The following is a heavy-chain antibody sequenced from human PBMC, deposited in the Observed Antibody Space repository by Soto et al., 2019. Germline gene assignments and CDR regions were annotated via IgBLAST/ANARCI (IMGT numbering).Heavy chain of an antibody. D-gene: IGHD6-6*01. Sequence: EVQLVESGGGSVQPGGSLRLSCAASGFTFSGYWMHWVRQPPGKGLVWVSRIDGAGRSTNYADSVKGRFTISRDNAKNTLYLQMNSLRAEDTAVYYCARVGSTSWYWGQGTLVTVSS. CDR1: GFTFSGYW. J-gene: IGHJ4*02. V-gene: IGHV3-74*01. CDR2: IDGAGRST. CDR3: ARVGSTSWY.